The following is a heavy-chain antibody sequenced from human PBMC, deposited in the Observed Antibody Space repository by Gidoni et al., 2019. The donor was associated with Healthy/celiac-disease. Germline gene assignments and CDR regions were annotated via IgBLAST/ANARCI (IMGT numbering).Heavy chain of an antibody. J-gene: IGHJ5*02. CDR3: AIYSSSYKFDP. V-gene: IGHV4-34*01. CDR1: GGSFSGYY. D-gene: IGHD6-13*01. Sequence: QVQLQQWVAGLLKPSETLSLTCAVYGGSFSGYYWSWIRQPTGKGLEWIGEINHSGSTNYNPSLKSRVTISVDTSKNQFSLKLSSVTAADTAVYYCAIYSSSYKFDPWGQGTLVTVSS. CDR2: INHSGST.